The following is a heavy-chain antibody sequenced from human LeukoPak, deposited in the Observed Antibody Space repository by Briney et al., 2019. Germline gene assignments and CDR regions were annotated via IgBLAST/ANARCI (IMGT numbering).Heavy chain of an antibody. CDR3: ARGVAALMHV. CDR2: IKQDASEK. D-gene: IGHD6-6*01. CDR1: RFTFSNYW. V-gene: IGHV3-7*04. Sequence: GGSLRLSCAASRFTFSNYWMNWVRQAPGKGLEWVANIKQDASEKYYVDSVRGRFTISRDNAKNSLYLQMDSLRGEDTAVYFCARGVAALMHVWGKGTTVTVSS. J-gene: IGHJ6*03.